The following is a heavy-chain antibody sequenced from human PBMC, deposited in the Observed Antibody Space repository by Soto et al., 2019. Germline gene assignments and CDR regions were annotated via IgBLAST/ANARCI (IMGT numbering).Heavy chain of an antibody. V-gene: IGHV1-18*01. J-gene: IGHJ4*02. CDR2: ISAHNGNT. CDR3: ARDTAMALPDA. CDR1: GYTFTGYG. D-gene: IGHD5-18*01. Sequence: GASVKVSCKASGYTFTGYGISWVRQAPGQGLEWMGWISAHNGNTKYAQKLQGRVTMTTDTSTSTAYMEVRSLRSDDTAVYYCARDTAMALPDAWGQGTLVTVSS.